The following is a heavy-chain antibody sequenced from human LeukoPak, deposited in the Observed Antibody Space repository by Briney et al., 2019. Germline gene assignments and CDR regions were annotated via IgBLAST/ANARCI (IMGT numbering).Heavy chain of an antibody. Sequence: ASVEVSCKASGYTFTGYYMHWVRQAPGQGLEWMGWINPNSGGTNYAQKFQGRVTMTRDTSISTAYMELSRLRSDDTAVYYCARANLAYYYDSSGYYYDYWGQGTLVTVSS. CDR2: INPNSGGT. V-gene: IGHV1-2*02. D-gene: IGHD3-22*01. CDR3: ARANLAYYYDSSGYYYDY. CDR1: GYTFTGYY. J-gene: IGHJ4*02.